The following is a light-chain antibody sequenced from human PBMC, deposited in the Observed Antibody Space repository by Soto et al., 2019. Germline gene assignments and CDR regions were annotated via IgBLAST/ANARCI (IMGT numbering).Light chain of an antibody. CDR2: AAS. V-gene: IGKV1-8*01. CDR1: QGISSY. Sequence: AIRMTQSPSSLSASTGDRVTITCRASQGISSYLAWYQQKPGKAPKLLIYAASTLHSGVPSRVSGSGSGTALTLTTSSLQSEDFATFVCQQYYSYPCTFGGGTRVDIK. CDR3: QQYYSYPCT. J-gene: IGKJ4*01.